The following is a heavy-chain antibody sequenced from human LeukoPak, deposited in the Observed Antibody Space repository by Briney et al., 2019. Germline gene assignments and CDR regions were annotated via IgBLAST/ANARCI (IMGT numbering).Heavy chain of an antibody. CDR2: ISACNGDT. Sequence: ASVKVSCKASGYTFTSYGLSWVRQAPGQGLEWIGWISACNGDTNYAQKLQGRVTMTTDTSTSTAYMELRSLRSDDTAVYYCARDCDRSGYYCYWGQGTLVTVSS. CDR3: ARDCDRSGYYCY. D-gene: IGHD3-22*01. CDR1: GYTFTSYG. J-gene: IGHJ4*02. V-gene: IGHV1-18*01.